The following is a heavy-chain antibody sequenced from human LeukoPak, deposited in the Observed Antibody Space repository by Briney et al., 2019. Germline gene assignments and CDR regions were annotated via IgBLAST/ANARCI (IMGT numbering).Heavy chain of an antibody. V-gene: IGHV3-7*01. CDR3: ARVNARPGTSWYLDY. J-gene: IGHJ4*02. Sequence: GGSLRLSCAASGLTFSNYWMTWVRQAPGKGLEWVANIKEDGSEKYYVDSVKGRFTIFRDNAKNSLYLQMNSLRAEDTAVYYCARVNARPGTSWYLDYWGQGTLVTVSS. CDR2: IKEDGSEK. D-gene: IGHD6-13*01. CDR1: GLTFSNYW.